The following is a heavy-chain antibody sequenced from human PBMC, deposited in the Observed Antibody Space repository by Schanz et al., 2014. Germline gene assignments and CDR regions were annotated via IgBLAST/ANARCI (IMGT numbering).Heavy chain of an antibody. D-gene: IGHD6-13*01. V-gene: IGHV1-46*03. CDR3: ARDGVDAAAGGNY. J-gene: IGHJ4*02. Sequence: QVQLVQSGAEVKKPGSSVKVSCKASRSTFSSYTISWVRQARGQGLEWVGMINPSGGSTTYAQKFQGRVTMTRDTSTSTVYMELSSLRSEDTAVYYCARDGVDAAAGGNYWGQGTLVTVSS. CDR1: RSTFSSYT. CDR2: INPSGGST.